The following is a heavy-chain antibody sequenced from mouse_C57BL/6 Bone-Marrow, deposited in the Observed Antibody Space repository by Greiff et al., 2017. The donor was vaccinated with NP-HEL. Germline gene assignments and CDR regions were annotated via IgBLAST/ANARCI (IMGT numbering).Heavy chain of an antibody. V-gene: IGHV7-1*01. J-gene: IGHJ1*03. Sequence: EAKVVESGGGLVQSGRSLRLSCATSGFTFSDFYMEWVRQAPGKGLEWIAASRNKANDYTTEYSASVKGRFIVSRDTSQSILYLQMNALRAEDTAIYYCARDGPYYYGSSYVYFDVWGTGTTVTVSS. CDR1: GFTFSDFY. CDR3: ARDGPYYYGSSYVYFDV. D-gene: IGHD1-1*01. CDR2: SRNKANDYTT.